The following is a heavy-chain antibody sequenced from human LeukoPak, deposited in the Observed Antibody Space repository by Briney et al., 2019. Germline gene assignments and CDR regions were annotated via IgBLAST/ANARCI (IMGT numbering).Heavy chain of an antibody. CDR3: ARSYYDFWSGVTPVGY. Sequence: ASVKLSCKASGYTFTSYDINWVRQAAGQGLEWMGWMNPNSGNTGYAQKFQGRVTMTRNTSISTAYMELSSLRSEDTAVYYWARSYYDFWSGVTPVGYWGQGTRVTVSS. CDR1: GYTFTSYD. D-gene: IGHD3-3*01. V-gene: IGHV1-8*01. J-gene: IGHJ4*02. CDR2: MNPNSGNT.